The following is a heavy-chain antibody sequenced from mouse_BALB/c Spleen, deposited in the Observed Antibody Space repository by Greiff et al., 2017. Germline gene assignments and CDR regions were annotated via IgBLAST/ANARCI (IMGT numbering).Heavy chain of an antibody. D-gene: IGHD2-4*01. CDR2: ISSGGSYT. CDR1: GFTFSSYG. V-gene: IGHV5-6*01. J-gene: IGHJ2*01. CDR3: ARHGLRRRLDYFDY. Sequence: EVMLVESGGDLVKPGGSLKLSCAASGFTFSSYGMSWVRQTPDKRLEWVATISSGGSYTYYPDSVKGRFTISRDNAKNTLYLQMSSLKSEDTAMYYCARHGLRRRLDYFDYWGQGTTLTVSS.